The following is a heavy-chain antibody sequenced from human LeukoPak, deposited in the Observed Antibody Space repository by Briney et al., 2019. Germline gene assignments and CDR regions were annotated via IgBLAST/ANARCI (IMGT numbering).Heavy chain of an antibody. CDR2: ISGSGGST. D-gene: IGHD1-26*01. Sequence: PGGSLRLSCAASGFTFSSYAMSWVRQAPGKGLEWVSAISGSGGSTYYADSVKGRFTISRDNSKNTLYLQMNSLRAEDTAVYYCAHTRERVGATLIYYFDYWGQGTLVTVSS. V-gene: IGHV3-23*01. CDR3: AHTRERVGATLIYYFDY. CDR1: GFTFSSYA. J-gene: IGHJ4*02.